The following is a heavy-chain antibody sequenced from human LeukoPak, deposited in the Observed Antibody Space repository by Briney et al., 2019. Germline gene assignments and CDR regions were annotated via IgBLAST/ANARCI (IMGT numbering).Heavy chain of an antibody. CDR2: ISGSGSHI. J-gene: IGHJ4*02. Sequence: GGSLRLSCAASGFTFSSYGMNWVRQAPGKGLEWVSSISGSGSHIYYADSLKGRFTISRDNAKNSVSLQMNSLRADDTAVYYCAKDPWGSSSFWGQGTLVIVSS. CDR1: GFTFSSYG. D-gene: IGHD6-6*01. V-gene: IGHV3-21*06. CDR3: AKDPWGSSSF.